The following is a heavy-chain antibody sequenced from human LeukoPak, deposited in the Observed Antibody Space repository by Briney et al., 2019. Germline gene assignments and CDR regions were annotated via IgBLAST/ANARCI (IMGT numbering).Heavy chain of an antibody. CDR1: GFTVRSNY. D-gene: IGHD6-13*01. CDR2: VYSGGTT. J-gene: IGHJ5*02. V-gene: IGHV3-53*01. Sequence: GGSLRLSCVASGFTVRSNYMSWVRQAPGRGLEWVSVVYSGGTTYYADSVKGRFPISRDNSKNTLYLQMNSLRAEDTAVYYCARVKVAVAGIGWFDPWGQGSLVTVSS. CDR3: ARVKVAVAGIGWFDP.